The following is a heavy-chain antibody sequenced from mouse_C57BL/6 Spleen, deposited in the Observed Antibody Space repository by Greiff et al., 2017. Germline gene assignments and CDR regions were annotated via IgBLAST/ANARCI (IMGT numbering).Heavy chain of an antibody. CDR1: GFNIKDYY. CDR3: ARDSRFFYYAMDY. CDR2: IDAEDGET. Sequence: EVQLQESGAGLVKPGASVKLSCTASGFNIKDYYMHWVKQRTEQGLEWIGRIDAEDGETKYAAKVQGQATITADTASNTAYLQLSSVTSEDTAVYNCARDSRFFYYAMDYWGQGTSVTVSS. J-gene: IGHJ4*01. D-gene: IGHD2-12*01. V-gene: IGHV14-2*01.